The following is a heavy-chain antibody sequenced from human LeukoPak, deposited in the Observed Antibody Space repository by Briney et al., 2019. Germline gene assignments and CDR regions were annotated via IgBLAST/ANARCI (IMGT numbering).Heavy chain of an antibody. Sequence: SQTLSLTCTVSGGSISSGDYYWSWIRQPPGKGLGWIGYIYYSGSTYYNPSLKSRVTISVDTSKNQSSLKLSSVTAADTAVYYCARGKWLPNFGYWGQGTLVTVSS. V-gene: IGHV4-30-4*01. CDR1: GGSISSGDYY. CDR3: ARGKWLPNFGY. J-gene: IGHJ4*02. D-gene: IGHD5-24*01. CDR2: IYYSGST.